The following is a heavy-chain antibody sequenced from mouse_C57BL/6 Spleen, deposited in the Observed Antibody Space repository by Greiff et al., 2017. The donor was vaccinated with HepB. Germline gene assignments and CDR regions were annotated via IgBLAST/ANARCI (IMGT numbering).Heavy chain of an antibody. V-gene: IGHV5-17*01. CDR3: ARGGLRGYYDAMDY. CDR2: ISSGSSTI. J-gene: IGHJ4*01. D-gene: IGHD2-4*01. CDR1: GFTFSDYG. Sequence: DVQLVESGGGLVKPGGSLKLSCAASGFTFSDYGMHWVRQAPEKGLEWVAYISSGSSTIYYADTVKGRFTISRDNAKNTLFLQMTSLGSEDTAMYYCARGGLRGYYDAMDYWGQGTSVTVSS.